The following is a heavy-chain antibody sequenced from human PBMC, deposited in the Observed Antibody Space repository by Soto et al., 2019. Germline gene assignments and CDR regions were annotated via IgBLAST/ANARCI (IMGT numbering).Heavy chain of an antibody. D-gene: IGHD3-10*01. J-gene: IGHJ5*02. V-gene: IGHV1-8*01. CDR3: ARVTYYGSGSYYGGWFDP. CDR2: MNPNSGNT. Sequence: QVQLVQSGAEVKKPGASVKVSCKASGYTFTSYDINWVRQATGQGLEWMGWMNPNSGNTGYAQKFQGRVTMTRNTSISTADMELSSLRSEDTAVYYCARVTYYGSGSYYGGWFDPWGQGTLVTVSS. CDR1: GYTFTSYD.